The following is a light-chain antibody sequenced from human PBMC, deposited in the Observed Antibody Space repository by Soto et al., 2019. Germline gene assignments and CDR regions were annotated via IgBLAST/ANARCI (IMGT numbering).Light chain of an antibody. J-gene: IGKJ5*01. CDR3: QQYGSSPPIT. Sequence: EFVLTQSPGTLSLSPGERATLSCRASQSVSSSYLAWYQQKPGQAPRLLIYGASSRATGIPDRFSGSGSGTELTLTISRLEPEDFAVYYCQQYGSSPPITFGQGTRRESK. V-gene: IGKV3-20*01. CDR2: GAS. CDR1: QSVSSSY.